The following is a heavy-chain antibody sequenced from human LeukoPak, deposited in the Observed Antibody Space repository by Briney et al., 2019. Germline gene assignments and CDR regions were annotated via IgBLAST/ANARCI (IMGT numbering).Heavy chain of an antibody. J-gene: IGHJ1*01. CDR3: ARDRAPPRSIWDSSGWSEGAEYFQH. V-gene: IGHV3-23*01. CDR2: ISGSGGST. D-gene: IGHD6-13*01. Sequence: PGGSLRLSCAASGFTFSSYAMSWVRQAPGKGLEWVSAISGSGGSTYYADSVKGRFTISRDNAKNSLYLQMNSLRAEDTAVYYCARDRAPPRSIWDSSGWSEGAEYFQHWGQGTLVTVSS. CDR1: GFTFSSYA.